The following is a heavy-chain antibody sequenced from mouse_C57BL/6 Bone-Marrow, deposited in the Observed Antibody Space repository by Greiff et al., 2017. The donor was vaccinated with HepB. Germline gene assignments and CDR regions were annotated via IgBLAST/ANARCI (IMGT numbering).Heavy chain of an antibody. CDR1: GYAFSSSW. CDR2: IYPGDGDT. CDR3: ARNYGSSYRFAY. V-gene: IGHV1-82*01. Sequence: QVQLQQSGPELVKPGASVKISCKASGYAFSSSWMNWVKQRPGKGLEWIGRIYPGDGDTNYNGKFKGKATLTADKSSSTAYMQLSSLTSEDSAVYFCARNYGSSYRFAYWGQGTLVTVSA. D-gene: IGHD1-1*01. J-gene: IGHJ3*01.